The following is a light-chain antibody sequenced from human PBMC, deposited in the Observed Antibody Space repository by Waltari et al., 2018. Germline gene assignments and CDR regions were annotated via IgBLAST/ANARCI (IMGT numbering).Light chain of an antibody. Sequence: QSALTQPPSASGSPGQSVTISCTGTSSDVGGYNYVSWYQQHPGKVPKLMITDVSKRPSGVPDRLSGSKSGNTASLTVSGLQAEDEADYYCLSYAGNNGYLCGTGTRVTVL. CDR3: LSYAGNNGYL. CDR2: DVS. V-gene: IGLV2-8*01. CDR1: SSDVGGYNY. J-gene: IGLJ1*01.